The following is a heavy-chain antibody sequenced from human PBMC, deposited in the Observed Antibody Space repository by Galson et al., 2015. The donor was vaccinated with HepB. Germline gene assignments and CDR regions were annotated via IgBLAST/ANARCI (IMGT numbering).Heavy chain of an antibody. CDR1: GFTFSSYG. CDR3: AKDYIHDFWSGYPRRNYFDY. J-gene: IGHJ4*02. D-gene: IGHD3-3*01. V-gene: IGHV3-30*18. CDR2: ISYDGSNK. Sequence: SLRLSCAASGFTFSSYGMHWVRQAPGKGLEWVAVISYDGSNKYYADSVKGRFTISRDNSKNTLYLQMNSLRAEDTAVYYCAKDYIHDFWSGYPRRNYFDYWGQRTLVTVSS.